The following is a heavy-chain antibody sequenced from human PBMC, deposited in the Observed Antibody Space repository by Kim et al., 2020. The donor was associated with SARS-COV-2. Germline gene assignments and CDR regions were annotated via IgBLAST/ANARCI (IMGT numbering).Heavy chain of an antibody. CDR3: ARSALRVVIRRFCFGP. J-gene: IGHJ5*02. V-gene: IGHV4-34*01. CDR1: GGSLSGYY. D-gene: IGHD3-10*01. Sequence: SETLSLTCAVYGGSLSGYYWSWIRQAPGKGLEWIGEINDSGNTNYNPSLESRATISGDTSKNLFSLNVTSVTAADTAVYFCARSALRVVIRRFCFGPWG. CDR2: INDSGNT.